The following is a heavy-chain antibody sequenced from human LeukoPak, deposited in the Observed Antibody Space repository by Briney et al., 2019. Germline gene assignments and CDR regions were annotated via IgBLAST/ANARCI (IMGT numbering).Heavy chain of an antibody. V-gene: IGHV3-11*01. Sequence: GGSLRLSCAASGFTFSDYYMSWIRQAPGGGRECVSYISKGDASIYYADSVKGRFTVSRDNSKNTLSLQMNSLRADDTAVYYCAKDYRAHPLRPNWFDPWGEGTLVIVPS. D-gene: IGHD1-26*01. CDR1: GFTFSDYY. J-gene: IGHJ5*02. CDR2: ISKGDASI. CDR3: AKDYRAHPLRPNWFDP.